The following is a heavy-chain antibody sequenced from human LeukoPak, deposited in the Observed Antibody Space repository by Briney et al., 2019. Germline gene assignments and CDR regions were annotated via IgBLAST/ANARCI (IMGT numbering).Heavy chain of an antibody. CDR1: GYTFTSYG. CDR3: AREGLRFLEWLSTPTDY. J-gene: IGHJ4*02. Sequence: ASVKVSRKASGYTFTSYGISWVRQAPGQGLEWMGWISAYNGNTNYAQKLQGRVTMTTDTSTSTAYMELRSLRSDDTAVYYCAREGLRFLEWLSTPTDYWGQGTLVTVSS. D-gene: IGHD3-3*01. V-gene: IGHV1-18*01. CDR2: ISAYNGNT.